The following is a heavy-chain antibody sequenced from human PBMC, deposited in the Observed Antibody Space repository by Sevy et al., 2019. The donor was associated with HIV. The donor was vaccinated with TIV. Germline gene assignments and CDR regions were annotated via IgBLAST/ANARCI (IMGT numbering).Heavy chain of an antibody. Sequence: GGSLRLSCAASGFTFSSYAVSWVRQAPGKGLEWVSGISASGGTTYYADSVKGRFTISRDNFQNSLFLQMNSLRPEDTAVYYCALERLSSDVAEYFQNWGQGTLVTVSS. CDR1: GFTFSSYA. V-gene: IGHV3-23*01. CDR2: ISASGGTT. J-gene: IGHJ1*01. CDR3: ALERLSSDVAEYFQN. D-gene: IGHD1-1*01.